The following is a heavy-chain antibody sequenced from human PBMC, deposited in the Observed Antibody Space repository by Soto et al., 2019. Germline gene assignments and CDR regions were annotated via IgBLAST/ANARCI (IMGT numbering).Heavy chain of an antibody. CDR1: GYTFTSFG. CDR3: ARDSLSSAWAPLFDN. CDR2: ISDYNGNR. D-gene: IGHD6-19*01. J-gene: IGHJ4*02. Sequence: QVQLVQSGAEVKKPGASVKVSWKASGYTFTSFGISWVRQAPGQGLEWVGWISDYNGNRNYAQNLQGRVTMTTDTSTSTAYMELRSLRSDDTAVYYCARDSLSSAWAPLFDNWGQGTLVTVSS. V-gene: IGHV1-18*01.